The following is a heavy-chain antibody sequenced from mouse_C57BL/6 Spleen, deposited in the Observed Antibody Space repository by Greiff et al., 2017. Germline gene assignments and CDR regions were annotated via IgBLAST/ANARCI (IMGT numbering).Heavy chain of an antibody. V-gene: IGHV5-17*01. Sequence: EVQLVESGGGLVKPGGSLKLSCAASGFTFSDYGMHWVRQAPEKGLEWVAYISSGSSTIYYADTVKGRFTISRDNAKNTLFLQMTSLRSEDTAMYYCARMGDDYDARGAMDYWGQGTSVTVSS. CDR3: ARMGDDYDARGAMDY. CDR1: GFTFSDYG. CDR2: ISSGSSTI. J-gene: IGHJ4*01. D-gene: IGHD2-4*01.